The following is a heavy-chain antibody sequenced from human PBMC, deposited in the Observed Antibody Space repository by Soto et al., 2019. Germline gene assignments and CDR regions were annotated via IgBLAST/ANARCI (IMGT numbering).Heavy chain of an antibody. V-gene: IGHV1-69*02. D-gene: IGHD1-1*01. Sequence: QFQLVQSGAEVEKPGSSVKVSCKVSGGTTSSYTIGWVRQAPGQGLQWMGNIVLLIGKVDYAQTFQDRVTLTADTSTRTAYLELSRLRSEDTDVYFCALRTCNWNRLADWGPGTLVTVSS. J-gene: IGHJ4*02. CDR2: IVLLIGKV. CDR1: GGTTSSYT. CDR3: ALRTCNWNRLAD.